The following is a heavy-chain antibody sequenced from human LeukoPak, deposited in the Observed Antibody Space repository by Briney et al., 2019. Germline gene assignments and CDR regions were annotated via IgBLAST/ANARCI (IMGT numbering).Heavy chain of an antibody. J-gene: IGHJ3*02. CDR2: IYYSGST. CDR3: ARGHIVLTPWNAFDI. Sequence: SETLSLTCTVSGGSISSSSYYWGWIRQPPGKGLEWIGSIYYSGSTNYNPSLKSRVTISVDTSKNQFSLKLSSVTAADTAVYYCARGHIVLTPWNAFDIWGQGTMVTVSS. CDR1: GGSISSSSYY. D-gene: IGHD2-8*01. V-gene: IGHV4-39*07.